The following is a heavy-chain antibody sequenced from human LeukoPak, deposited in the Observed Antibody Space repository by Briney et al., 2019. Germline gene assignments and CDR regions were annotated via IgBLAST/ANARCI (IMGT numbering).Heavy chain of an antibody. CDR2: ITGSGENT. D-gene: IGHD3-16*01. CDR3: AKDMRATPWGYLDS. Sequence: GGSLRLSCAASGFTFSSYAMSWVRQAPEKGLEWVSSITGSGENTYYADAVKGRFTISRDKSKTTLYLFMHSLRVEDSAVYYCAKDMRATPWGYLDSWGQGTLVTVSS. V-gene: IGHV3-23*01. J-gene: IGHJ4*02. CDR1: GFTFSSYA.